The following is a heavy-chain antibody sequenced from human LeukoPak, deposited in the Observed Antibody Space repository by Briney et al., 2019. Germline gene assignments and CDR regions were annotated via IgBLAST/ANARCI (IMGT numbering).Heavy chain of an antibody. J-gene: IGHJ3*02. Sequence: GRSLRLSCAASGFTFDDYAMHWVRQAPGKGLEWVSGISWNSGSIGYADSVKGRFTISRDNAKNSLYLQMNSLRAEDTALHYCAKEYGGNLYGDAFDIWGQGTMVTVSS. CDR2: ISWNSGSI. CDR1: GFTFDDYA. D-gene: IGHD4-23*01. CDR3: AKEYGGNLYGDAFDI. V-gene: IGHV3-9*01.